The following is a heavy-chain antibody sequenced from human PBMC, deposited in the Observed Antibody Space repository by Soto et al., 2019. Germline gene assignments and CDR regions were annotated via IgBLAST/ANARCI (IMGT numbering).Heavy chain of an antibody. CDR2: INPNSGGT. CDR3: ARGHAPYYCDSSGYAHFEY. V-gene: IGHV1-2*04. J-gene: IGHJ4*02. CDR1: GYTFTGYY. D-gene: IGHD3-22*01. Sequence: ASVKVSCKASGYTFTGYYMHWVLQAPGQGLEWMGWINPNSGGTNYAQKFQGWVTMTRDTSISTAYMELSRLRSDDTAVYYCARGHAPYYCDSSGYAHFEYWGQGTLVTVSS.